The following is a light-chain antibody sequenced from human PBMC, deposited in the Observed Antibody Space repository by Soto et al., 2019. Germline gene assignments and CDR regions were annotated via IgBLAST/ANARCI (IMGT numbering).Light chain of an antibody. CDR2: DAS. V-gene: IGKV1-5*01. Sequence: DIQMTQSPSTLSGSVGDRVTITCRASQTISSWLAWYQQEPGKAPKVLIYDASSWAGGVPSRFTGSGSGTEFTLTINSLQPDDFATYYCQQYSVYWTFGQGTKVDIK. J-gene: IGKJ1*01. CDR3: QQYSVYWT. CDR1: QTISSW.